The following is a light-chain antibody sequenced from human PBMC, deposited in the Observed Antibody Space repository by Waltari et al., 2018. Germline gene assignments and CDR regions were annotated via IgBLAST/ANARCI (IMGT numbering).Light chain of an antibody. Sequence: QSALTQPASVSGSPGQSITISCTGPPSHVGGYISSSWYQHHADKAPRLMIFDVSHRPSGVSSRFSGSKSGNTASLTISGLQVEDEADYYCCSYTSSTTLYVFGTGTRVTVL. CDR1: PSHVGGYIS. CDR2: DVS. J-gene: IGLJ1*01. V-gene: IGLV2-14*03. CDR3: CSYTSSTTLYV.